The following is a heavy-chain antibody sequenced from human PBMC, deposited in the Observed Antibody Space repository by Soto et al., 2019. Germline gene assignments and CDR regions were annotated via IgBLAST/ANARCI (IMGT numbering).Heavy chain of an antibody. Sequence: SQTLSLTCVISGDSVSSISVAWNWVRQSPSRGLEWLGRTYYRSRWYSDFAVSVRGRIVINADTSKNQFSLQLNSVTPEDTAVYFCARSEEDSDYYYYGLVVWGQGTTITVSS. CDR1: GDSVSSISVA. J-gene: IGHJ6*02. V-gene: IGHV6-1*01. CDR2: TYYRSRWYS. CDR3: ARSEEDSDYYYYGLVV. D-gene: IGHD2-15*01.